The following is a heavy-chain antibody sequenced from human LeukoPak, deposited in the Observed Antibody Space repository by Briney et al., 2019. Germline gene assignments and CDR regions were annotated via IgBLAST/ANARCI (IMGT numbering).Heavy chain of an antibody. D-gene: IGHD7-27*01. CDR2: AHKTGKT. V-gene: IGHV4-4*02. Sequence: RTSETLSLTCALSTVSGSSGNWWSWVRQPPGKGLEWIGEAHKTGKTNYNPSLKTRVTISIDASKNQLSLELTSVTAADAAVYYCARELLGAPTPGAYWGQGTRVTVSS. CDR3: ARELLGAPTPGAY. CDR1: TVSGSSGNW. J-gene: IGHJ4*02.